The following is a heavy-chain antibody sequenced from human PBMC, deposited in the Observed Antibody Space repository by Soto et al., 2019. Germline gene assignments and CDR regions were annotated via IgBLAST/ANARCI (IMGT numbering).Heavy chain of an antibody. CDR2: ISAYNGNT. D-gene: IGHD6-6*01. CDR1: GYTFTNYG. Sequence: AAVKVSCKASGYTFTNYGITWVRQAPGQGLEWMGWISAYNGNTHYTQRLQGRVTMTTDTSTSTAYMELRGLRSDDTAVYYCARVRQLVEYFYCYMDVSGKGTTVTVSS. J-gene: IGHJ6*03. V-gene: IGHV1-18*01. CDR3: ARVRQLVEYFYCYMDV.